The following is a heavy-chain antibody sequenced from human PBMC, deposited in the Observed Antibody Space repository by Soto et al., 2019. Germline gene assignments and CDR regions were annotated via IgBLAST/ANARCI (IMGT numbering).Heavy chain of an antibody. CDR2: MNPNSGNT. V-gene: IGHV1-8*01. J-gene: IGHJ6*02. D-gene: IGHD3-9*01. Sequence: ASVKVSCKASGYTFTSYDINWVRQATGQGLEWMGWMNPNSGNTGYAQKFQGRVTMTRNTSISTAYMELSSLRSEDTAVYYCARADLDILTGYYYYYGMDVWGQGTTVTVSS. CDR3: ARADLDILTGYYYYYGMDV. CDR1: GYTFTSYD.